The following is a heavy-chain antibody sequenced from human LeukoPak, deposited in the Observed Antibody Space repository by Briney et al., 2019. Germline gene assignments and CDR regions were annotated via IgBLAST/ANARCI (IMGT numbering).Heavy chain of an antibody. CDR1: GFTVSSNY. J-gene: IGHJ4*02. CDR2: IYSGGST. Sequence: PGGSLRLSCAASGFTVSSNYMSWVRQAPGKGLEWVSVIYSGGSTYYADSVKGRFTISRDNSKNTLYLQMNSLRAEDTAVYYCAREAEYYYDSSGYRYYFDYWGQGTLVTVSS. CDR3: AREAEYYYDSSGYRYYFDY. D-gene: IGHD3-22*01. V-gene: IGHV3-66*01.